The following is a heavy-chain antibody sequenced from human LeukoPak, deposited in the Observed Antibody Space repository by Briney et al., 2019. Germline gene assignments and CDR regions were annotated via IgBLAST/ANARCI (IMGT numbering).Heavy chain of an antibody. D-gene: IGHD3-9*01. J-gene: IGHJ4*02. CDR2: ISSSSSYI. CDR1: GFTFSSYS. CDR3: TRDYYDILTGYFPFDY. Sequence: GSLRLSCAASGFTFSSYSMNWVRQAPGKGLEWVSSISSSSSYIYYADSVKGRFTISRDNAKNSLYLQMNSLKTEDTAVYYCTRDYYDILTGYFPFDYWGQGTLVTVSS. V-gene: IGHV3-21*03.